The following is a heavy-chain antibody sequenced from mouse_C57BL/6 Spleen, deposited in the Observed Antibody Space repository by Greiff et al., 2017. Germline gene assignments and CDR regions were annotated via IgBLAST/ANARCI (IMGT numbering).Heavy chain of an antibody. Sequence: VQRVASGGGLVQPGGSLRLSCAASGFTFTDYYMSWVRQPPGKALEWLGFIRNNANGYTTEYSASVKGRFTISRDNSQSILYLQMNALRAEDSATYDCARFLKWDDWYFDVWGTGTLVTVSS. CDR1: GFTFTDYY. CDR3: ARFLKWDDWYFDV. J-gene: IGHJ1*03. V-gene: IGHV7-3*01. CDR2: IRNNANGYTT. D-gene: IGHD1-3*01.